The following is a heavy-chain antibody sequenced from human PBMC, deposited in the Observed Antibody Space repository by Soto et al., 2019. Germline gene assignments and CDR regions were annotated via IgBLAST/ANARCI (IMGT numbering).Heavy chain of an antibody. CDR3: AKGGRQWLVTSDFNY. V-gene: IGHV3-30*18. J-gene: IGHJ4*02. CDR2: MSSDGSKK. D-gene: IGHD6-19*01. CDR1: GFTFSTYG. Sequence: GGSLRLSCAASGFTFSTYGMHWVRQAPGKGLEWVAVMSSDGSKKYYAVSVKGRFTISRDNPKNTLYLQMNSLRAEDTAVYYCAKGGRQWLVTSDFNYWGQGALVTVSS.